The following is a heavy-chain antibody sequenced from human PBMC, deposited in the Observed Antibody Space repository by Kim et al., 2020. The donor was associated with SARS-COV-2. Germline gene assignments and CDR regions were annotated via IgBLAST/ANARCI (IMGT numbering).Heavy chain of an antibody. CDR3: ARDRRDYGDYLNWFDP. D-gene: IGHD4-17*01. CDR2: IYYSGST. Sequence: SETLSLTCTVSGGSISSYYWSWIRQPPGKGLEWIGYIYYSGSTNYNPSLKSRVTISVDTSKNQFSLKLSSVTAADTAVYYCARDRRDYGDYLNWFDPWGQGTLVTVSS. CDR1: GGSISSYY. V-gene: IGHV4-59*01. J-gene: IGHJ5*02.